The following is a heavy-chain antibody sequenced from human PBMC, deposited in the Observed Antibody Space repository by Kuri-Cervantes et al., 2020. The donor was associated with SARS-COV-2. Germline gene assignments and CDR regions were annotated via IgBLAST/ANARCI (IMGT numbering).Heavy chain of an antibody. CDR2: ISSSSSYI. J-gene: IGHJ4*02. Sequence: GGSLRLSCAASGFTFSSYSMNWVRQAPGKGLEWVSSISSSSSYIYYADSVKGRFTISRDNAKNSLYLQMNSLRAEDTAVYYCARSITAVAGFGGRDYWGQGTLVTVSS. CDR1: GFTFSSYS. CDR3: ARSITAVAGFGGRDY. V-gene: IGHV3-21*01. D-gene: IGHD6-19*01.